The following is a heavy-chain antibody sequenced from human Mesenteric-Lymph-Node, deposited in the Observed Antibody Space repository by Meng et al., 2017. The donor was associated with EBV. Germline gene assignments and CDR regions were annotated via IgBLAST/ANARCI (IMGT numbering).Heavy chain of an antibody. V-gene: IGHV4-34*01. J-gene: IGHJ4*02. Sequence: QVQLQQWGAGRLKPSETLSLTGAVYGGSFSDYYWSWIRQPPGKGLEWIGEINHSGNTHNNPSLKSRVSMSVDTSKNQFSLKLDSVTAADTAMYYCAGHVGRGGDYWDQGALVTVSS. D-gene: IGHD3-10*01. CDR1: GGSFSDYY. CDR2: INHSGNT. CDR3: AGHVGRGGDY.